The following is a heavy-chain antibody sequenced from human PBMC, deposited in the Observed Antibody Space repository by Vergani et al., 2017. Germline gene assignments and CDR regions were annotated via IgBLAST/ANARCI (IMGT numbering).Heavy chain of an antibody. CDR3: ARGEGSWSNNWFDP. CDR2: IYTSGST. Sequence: VQLQESGPGLVKPSQTLSLTCPVSGGPISSGSYYWSWIRQPAGKGLEWIGRIYTSGSTNYNPSLKSRVTMSVDTSKNQFSLKLSSVTAADTAVYYCARGEGSWSNNWFDPWGQGTLVTVSS. D-gene: IGHD3-10*01. J-gene: IGHJ5*02. V-gene: IGHV4-61*02. CDR1: GGPISSGSYY.